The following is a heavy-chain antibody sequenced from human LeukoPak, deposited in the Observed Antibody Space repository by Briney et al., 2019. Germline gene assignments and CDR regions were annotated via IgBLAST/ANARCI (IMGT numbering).Heavy chain of an antibody. CDR2: IYSGGST. J-gene: IGHJ1*01. Sequence: GGSLRLSCAASGFTVSSNYMSWVRQAPGKGLEWVSVIYSGGSTSYADSVKGRFTISRDNAKNTLYLQMNSLRAEDTAVYYCARVFYNFWSGYYQHWGQGTLVTVSS. CDR1: GFTVSSNY. V-gene: IGHV3-53*01. D-gene: IGHD3-3*01. CDR3: ARVFYNFWSGYYQH.